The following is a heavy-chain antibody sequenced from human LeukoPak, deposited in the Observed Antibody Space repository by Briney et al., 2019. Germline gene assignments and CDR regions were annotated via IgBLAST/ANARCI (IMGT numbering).Heavy chain of an antibody. CDR1: GYTFTSYD. J-gene: IGHJ4*02. D-gene: IGHD2-15*01. Sequence: ASVKVSCKASGYTFTSYDINWVRQATGQGLEWMGWMNPNSGNTGYAQKFQGRVTMTRNTSISTAYMELSSLRSEDTAVYYCARVARGYCSGGSCYFGYWGQGTLVTVPS. CDR3: ARVARGYCSGGSCYFGY. CDR2: MNPNSGNT. V-gene: IGHV1-8*01.